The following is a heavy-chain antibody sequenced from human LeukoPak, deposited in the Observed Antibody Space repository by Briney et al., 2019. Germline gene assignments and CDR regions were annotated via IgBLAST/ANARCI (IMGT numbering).Heavy chain of an antibody. CDR3: ARGDPTSTSH. Sequence: ASVKVSCKASGYTFTGYYMHWVRQAPGQGLEWMGWISPNSGGTNYAQKFQGRVTMTRDTSISTAYMELRSLTSDDTGVYFCARGDPTSTSHWGQGTLVIVSS. V-gene: IGHV1-2*02. CDR1: GYTFTGYY. CDR2: ISPNSGGT. D-gene: IGHD2-21*02. J-gene: IGHJ4*02.